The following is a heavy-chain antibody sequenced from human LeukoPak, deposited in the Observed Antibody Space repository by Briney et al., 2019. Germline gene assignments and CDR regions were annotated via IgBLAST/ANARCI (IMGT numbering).Heavy chain of an antibody. V-gene: IGHV4-59*01. CDR2: INYSGST. J-gene: IGHJ4*02. Sequence: PSETLSLTCTVSGGSISTYYWSWIRQAPGKGLEWIGYINYSGSTDYNPSLKSRVTISVDTSKNQLSLKMGSVTAADTAVYYCAREYSSFEYWGQGTLVTVSS. CDR3: AREYSSFEY. D-gene: IGHD6-13*01. CDR1: GGSISTYY.